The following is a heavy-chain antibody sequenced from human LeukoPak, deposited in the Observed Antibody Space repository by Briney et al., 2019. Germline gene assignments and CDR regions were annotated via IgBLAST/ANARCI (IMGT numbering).Heavy chain of an antibody. D-gene: IGHD3-10*01. J-gene: IGHJ4*02. Sequence: AASVKVSCKASGYSFNDYYIHWARQAPGQGLEWMGWINPNRGGTSYAQKFQGRVTMTRDTSISTAYMELSRLRSDDTAVYYCARGRRPGYYGSGSYAYWGQGTLVTVSS. CDR1: GYSFNDYY. V-gene: IGHV1-2*02. CDR3: ARGRRPGYYGSGSYAY. CDR2: INPNRGGT.